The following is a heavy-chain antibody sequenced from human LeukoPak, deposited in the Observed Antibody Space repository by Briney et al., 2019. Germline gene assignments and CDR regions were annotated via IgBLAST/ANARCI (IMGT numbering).Heavy chain of an antibody. Sequence: GGSLRLSCAASGFTFNYFWMHWVRQVPGKGLVWVSGINNDGTATYYADSVKGRFTISRDNAKNTVYLQMNGLRAEDTTVYYCATGSEYWGQGTLVTASS. CDR2: INNDGTAT. CDR3: ATGSEY. V-gene: IGHV3-74*01. CDR1: GFTFNYFW. J-gene: IGHJ4*02. D-gene: IGHD1-26*01.